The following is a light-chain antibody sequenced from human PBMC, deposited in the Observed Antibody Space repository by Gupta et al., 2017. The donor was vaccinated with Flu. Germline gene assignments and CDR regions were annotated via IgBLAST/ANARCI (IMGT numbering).Light chain of an antibody. J-gene: IGLJ1*01. CDR1: SSNIGNTY. CDR2: ENN. Sequence: QSVLTQPPSISAAPGQSVTISCSGSSSNIGNTYVSWYQQLPGTAPKLLIYENNKLPSGIPDRFSGSKSGTSAALGITGLQTGDEADYYCGTWDGSLSTDVFGTGTKVTVL. CDR3: GTWDGSLSTDV. V-gene: IGLV1-51*02.